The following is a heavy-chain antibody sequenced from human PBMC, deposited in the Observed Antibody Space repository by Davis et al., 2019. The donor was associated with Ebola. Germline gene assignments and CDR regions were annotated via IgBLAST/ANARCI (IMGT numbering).Heavy chain of an antibody. V-gene: IGHV3-74*01. D-gene: IGHD4-23*01. CDR2: ITGDGSAT. Sequence: GESLKISCAASGFTFSTRWMHWVRQAPGKGLVWVSRITGDGSATNYADSVEGRFTISRDNARNTLYLQMTSLRAEDTALYYCAPTDTSGNEAFDLWGRGTMVTVSS. CDR3: APTDTSGNEAFDL. J-gene: IGHJ3*01. CDR1: GFTFSTRW.